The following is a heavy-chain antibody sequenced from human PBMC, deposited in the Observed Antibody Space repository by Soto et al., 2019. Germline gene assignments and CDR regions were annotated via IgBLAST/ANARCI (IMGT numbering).Heavy chain of an antibody. D-gene: IGHD2-15*01. Sequence: GGSLRLSCAASGFTFSSYGMHWVRQAPGKGLEWVAVISYDGSNKYYADSVKGRFTTSRDNSKNTLYLQMNRMRAENTVVYYCTKSGVGYCSGGSCKAFDYWGQGTLVTVSS. V-gene: IGHV3-30*18. CDR1: GFTFSSYG. J-gene: IGHJ4*02. CDR3: TKSGVGYCSGGSCKAFDY. CDR2: ISYDGSNK.